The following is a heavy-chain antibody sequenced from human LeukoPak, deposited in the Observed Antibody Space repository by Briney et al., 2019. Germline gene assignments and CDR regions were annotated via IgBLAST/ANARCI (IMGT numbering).Heavy chain of an antibody. CDR1: GFTFSSYG. CDR2: ISGSGGST. J-gene: IGHJ5*02. V-gene: IGHV3-23*01. D-gene: IGHD6-19*01. CDR3: ARASVGGWYGNWFDP. Sequence: GGSLRLSCAASGFTFSSYGMSWVRQAPGKGLEWVSAISGSGGSTYYADSVKGRFTVSRDNAKNSLYLQMNSLRAEDTAVYYCARASVGGWYGNWFDPWGQGTLVTVSS.